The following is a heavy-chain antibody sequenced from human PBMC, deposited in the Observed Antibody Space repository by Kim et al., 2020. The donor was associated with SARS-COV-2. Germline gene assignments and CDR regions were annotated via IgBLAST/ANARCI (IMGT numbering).Heavy chain of an antibody. CDR3: AKGGGWLTDTESDY. Sequence: GGSLRLSCAASGLTFSTYAMSWVRQAPGKGLEWVSGTSGSGASTYYADSVKGRFTISRDNSKNALYLQMNSLRAEDMAVYYCAKGGGWLTDTESDYWGQGTLVTVSS. CDR1: GLTFSTYA. J-gene: IGHJ4*02. D-gene: IGHD6-19*01. V-gene: IGHV3-23*01. CDR2: TSGSGAST.